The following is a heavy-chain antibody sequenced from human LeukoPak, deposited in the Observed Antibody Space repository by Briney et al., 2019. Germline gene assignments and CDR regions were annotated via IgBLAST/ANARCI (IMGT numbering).Heavy chain of an antibody. J-gene: IGHJ4*02. CDR1: GGSLSSIYY. CDR3: VRSPDCSSTSCYGYYFDY. D-gene: IGHD2-2*01. V-gene: IGHV4-4*07. Sequence: PSETLSLTCTVSGGSLSSIYYWSWIRQPAGKGLEWIGRIYSSGTTSYHPSLKSRVTMSVDTSKNQLSLKLSSVTAADAAVYYCVRSPDCSSTSCYGYYFDYWGQGTLVTVSS. CDR2: IYSSGTT.